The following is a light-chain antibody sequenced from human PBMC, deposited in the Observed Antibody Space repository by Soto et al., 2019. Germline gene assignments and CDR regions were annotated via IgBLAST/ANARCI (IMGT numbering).Light chain of an antibody. Sequence: QSALTQPPSASGSPGQSVTISCTGTSSDIGGYNYVSWYQQHPGKAPKLVIYEVSKRPSGVPDRFSGSKSGNTASLTVSGLQAEDEADYYCSSYAASRMFGGGTKVTVL. CDR1: SSDIGGYNY. CDR3: SSYAASRM. J-gene: IGLJ3*02. CDR2: EVS. V-gene: IGLV2-8*01.